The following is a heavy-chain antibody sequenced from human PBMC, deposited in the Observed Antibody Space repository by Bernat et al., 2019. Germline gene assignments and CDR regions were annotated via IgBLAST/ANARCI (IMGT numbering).Heavy chain of an antibody. V-gene: IGHV3-23*01. CDR3: VKPKWGPDAFDI. CDR2: ISNSGGAT. J-gene: IGHJ3*02. CDR1: GFTFSNFA. Sequence: EVQLLESGGGLVHPGGSLRLSCAASGFTFSNFAMTWVRQAPGKGLDWVSSISNSGGATYYADSVKGRFTISRDNSKNTLYLQVNSLRAEDTAVYYCVKPKWGPDAFDIWGQGTMVTVSS. D-gene: IGHD1-26*01.